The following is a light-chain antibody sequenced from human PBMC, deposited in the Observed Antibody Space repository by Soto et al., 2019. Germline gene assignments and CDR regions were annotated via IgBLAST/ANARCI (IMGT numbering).Light chain of an antibody. CDR1: SSDVGGYNY. CDR2: DVS. V-gene: IGLV2-14*01. J-gene: IGLJ1*01. Sequence: QSALTKPASVSGSPGQSNTISCTGTSSDVGGYNYDSWYQQHPGKAPKLMIYDVSNRPSGVSNRFSGSKSGNTASLTISGLQAEDEADYYCSSYTSSSTPLYVFGTGTKLTVL. CDR3: SSYTSSSTPLYV.